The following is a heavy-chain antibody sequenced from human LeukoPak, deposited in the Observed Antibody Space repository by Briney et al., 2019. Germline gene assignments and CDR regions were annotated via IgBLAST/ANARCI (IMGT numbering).Heavy chain of an antibody. V-gene: IGHV1-2*02. CDR2: IIPNGGGT. CDR1: AYTFTSYG. Sequence: GASVKVSCKASAYTFTSYGITWVRQAPGQGLEWMGWIIPNGGGTNYAQKFQGRVTMTRDTSISTAYMELSRLRSDDTAVYYCARATVVTILDYWGQGTLVTVSS. CDR3: ARATVVTILDY. D-gene: IGHD4-23*01. J-gene: IGHJ4*02.